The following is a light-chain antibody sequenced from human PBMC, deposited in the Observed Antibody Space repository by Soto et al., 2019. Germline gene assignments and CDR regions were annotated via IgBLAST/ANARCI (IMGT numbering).Light chain of an antibody. CDR3: QYYFTYPYA. V-gene: IGKV1-5*03. Sequence: DIQVTQSPATLSASVGDTVSITCRASQSVITWLAWYQQKPGKAPNLLLYKASRLRDGVPSRFSGRGSGTDFPLTLTRLQPDVFAYYFRQYYFTYPYAFGQGTKLEI. CDR1: QSVITW. J-gene: IGKJ2*01. CDR2: KAS.